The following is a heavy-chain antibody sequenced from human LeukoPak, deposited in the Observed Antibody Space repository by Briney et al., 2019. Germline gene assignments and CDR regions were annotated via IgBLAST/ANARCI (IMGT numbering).Heavy chain of an antibody. CDR3: ARAFHWNYGSNRFDP. D-gene: IGHD1-7*01. V-gene: IGHV4-39*07. CDR2: IFYSGST. J-gene: IGHJ5*02. Sequence: PSETLSLTCTVSGGSLSSNCYYWGWIRQPPGKGLEWIGTIFYSGSTYYNPSLKSRVTISVDTSKNQFSLNLTAVTAADTAVYFCARAFHWNYGSNRFDPWGQGTLVTVSS. CDR1: GGSLSSNCYY.